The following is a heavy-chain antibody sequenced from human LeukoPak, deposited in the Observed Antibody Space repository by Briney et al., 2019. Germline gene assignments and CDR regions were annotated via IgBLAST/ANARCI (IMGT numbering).Heavy chain of an antibody. J-gene: IGHJ4*02. D-gene: IGHD6-25*01. CDR2: IYYSGST. CDR1: GDSISSSSYY. V-gene: IGHV4-39*01. Sequence: SESLSLTCSVSGDSISSSSYYWGWIRQPPGKGLEWIGSIYYSGSTYYNPSLKSRVTVSVDTSKNQFSLKLSSVTAADTAVYYCARRTGIAAAYYFDYWGQGTLVTVSS. CDR3: ARRTGIAAAYYFDY.